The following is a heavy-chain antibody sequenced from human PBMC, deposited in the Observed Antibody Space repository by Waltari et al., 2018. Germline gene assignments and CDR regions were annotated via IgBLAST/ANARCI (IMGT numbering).Heavy chain of an antibody. CDR2: ITTRSTYI. Sequence: EVQLVESGGGLVKPGGSLRVSCVASGFTFSSYNMNWVRQAPGKGLGWVSSITTRSTYIYDADSVKGRFTVSRENAKNSLYLKMNSLRVEDTALYYCAGGLVGFWGQGTLVTVSS. V-gene: IGHV3-21*01. D-gene: IGHD1-26*01. CDR3: AGGLVGF. J-gene: IGHJ4*02. CDR1: GFTFSSYN.